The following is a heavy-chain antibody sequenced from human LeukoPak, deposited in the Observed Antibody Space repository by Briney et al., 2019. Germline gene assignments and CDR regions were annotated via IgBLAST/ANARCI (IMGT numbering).Heavy chain of an antibody. CDR3: ARLGGWLQLIHFDY. CDR1: GYIFTSYW. V-gene: IGHV5-51*01. J-gene: IGHJ4*02. D-gene: IGHD5-24*01. Sequence: GESLKISWKGSGYIFTSYWIGWVRQMPGKVLELMGIIYPGDSDTRYNPSFQGQVTISADKSSSTAYLQWSSLKASDTAMSYCARLGGWLQLIHFDYWGQGTLVTVSS. CDR2: IYPGDSDT.